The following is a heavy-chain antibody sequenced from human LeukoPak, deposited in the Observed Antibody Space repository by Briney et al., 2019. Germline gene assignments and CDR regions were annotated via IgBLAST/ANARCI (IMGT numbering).Heavy chain of an antibody. D-gene: IGHD2-2*01. V-gene: IGHV3-11*06. CDR3: ARVGYCSSTSCYSFDY. CDR2: ISSSSSYT. CDR1: GFPFSDYY. J-gene: IGHJ4*02. Sequence: KPGGSLRLSCAASGFPFSDYYMSWIRQAPGKGLEWVSYISSSSSYTNYADSVKGRFTISRDNAKNSLYLQMNSLRAKDTAVYYCARVGYCSSTSCYSFDYWGQGTLVTVSS.